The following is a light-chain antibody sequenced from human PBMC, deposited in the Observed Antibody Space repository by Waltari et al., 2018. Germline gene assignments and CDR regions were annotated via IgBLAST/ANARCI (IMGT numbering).Light chain of an antibody. CDR3: QQYEDWPRHS. CDR1: QNVGTS. V-gene: IGKV3-15*01. Sequence: EIVVTQSPATLSVSPGERVTLSCRASQNVGTSLAWYQQNPGQTPRLLIFGAYSRASGVPARFSGSWSGTDFTLAISSLQSEDFAVYYCQQYEDWPRHSFGGGTKVQIE. J-gene: IGKJ4*01. CDR2: GAY.